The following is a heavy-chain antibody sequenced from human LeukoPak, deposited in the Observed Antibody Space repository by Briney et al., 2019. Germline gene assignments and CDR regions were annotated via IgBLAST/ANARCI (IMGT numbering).Heavy chain of an antibody. V-gene: IGHV3-53*04. J-gene: IGHJ5*02. CDR1: GISVSNDY. D-gene: IGHD2-15*01. CDR3: ARDRDVYRYCSGGSCYSSWFDP. Sequence: GGSLRLSCAASGISVSNDYMSWVRQAPGKGLEWVSAIYADGYTRDAASVKGRFSISRHNSKNTVYPQMDNLRPEDTAVYYCARDRDVYRYCSGGSCYSSWFDPWGQGTLVTVSS. CDR2: IYADGYT.